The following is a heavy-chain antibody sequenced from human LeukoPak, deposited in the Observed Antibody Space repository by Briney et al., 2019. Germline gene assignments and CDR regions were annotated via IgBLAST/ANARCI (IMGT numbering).Heavy chain of an antibody. V-gene: IGHV4-59*02. CDR3: ARETYYYDSSGSRTIDY. Sequence: SETLSLTCTVSGDSVTTYYWSWIRQPPGKGLEWLGYVYYSGSATYNPSLKSRVTISVDTSKNQFSLKLSSVTAADTAVYYCARETYYYDSSGSRTIDYWGQGTLVTVSS. CDR2: VYYSGSA. D-gene: IGHD3-22*01. J-gene: IGHJ4*02. CDR1: GDSVTTYY.